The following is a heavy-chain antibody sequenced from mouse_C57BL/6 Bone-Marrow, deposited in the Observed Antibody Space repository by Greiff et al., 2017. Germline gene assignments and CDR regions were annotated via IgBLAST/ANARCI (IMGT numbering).Heavy chain of an antibody. CDR2: LRSKSSNYAT. CDR3: VGGSRTVSYDMDY. CDR1: GFTFNTYA. V-gene: IGHV10-3*01. Sequence: EVQRVESGGGFVQPKGSLKLSCAASGFTFNTYAMHWVRQAPGKGLEWVARLRSKSSNYATYYADSVKDRFTISRDDSQSMLYQQMNNLKTEDTAAYYCVGGSRTVSYDMDYWGQGTTVTVAS. D-gene: IGHD1-1*01. J-gene: IGHJ4*01.